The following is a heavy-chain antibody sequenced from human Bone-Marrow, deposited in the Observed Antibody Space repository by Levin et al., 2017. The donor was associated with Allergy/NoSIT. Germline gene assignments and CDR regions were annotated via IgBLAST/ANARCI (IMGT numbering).Heavy chain of an antibody. Sequence: ASVKVSCRASGGTFSTYTISWVRQAPGQGLEWMGGIIPIFGTANYAQKFQGRVTITADKSTSTAYMELSSLRSEDTAVYYCAREVDKLLLYWGQGTLVTVSS. CDR2: IIPIFGTA. CDR1: GGTFSTYT. V-gene: IGHV1-69*06. CDR3: AREVDKLLLY. D-gene: IGHD2/OR15-2a*01. J-gene: IGHJ4*02.